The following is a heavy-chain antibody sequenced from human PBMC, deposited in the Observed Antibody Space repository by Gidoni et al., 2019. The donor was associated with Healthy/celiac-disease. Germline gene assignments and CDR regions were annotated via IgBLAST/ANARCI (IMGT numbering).Heavy chain of an antibody. CDR1: GYSFTTSW. CDR3: ARHGAYYYDSSSWFDP. CDR2: IYPGDSDT. Sequence: EVQLVQSGAAVKKPGEYMKISCKGSGYSFTTSWIGWVRQMPGKGLEWMGIIYPGDSDTRYSPSFQGQVTISADKSISTAYPQWSSLKASDTAMYYCARHGAYYYDSSSWFDPWGQGTLVTVSS. V-gene: IGHV5-51*01. J-gene: IGHJ5*02. D-gene: IGHD3-22*01.